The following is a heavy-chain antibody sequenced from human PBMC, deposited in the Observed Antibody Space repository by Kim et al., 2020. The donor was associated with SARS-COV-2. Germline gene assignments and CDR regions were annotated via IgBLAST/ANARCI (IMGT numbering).Heavy chain of an antibody. D-gene: IGHD3-10*01. CDR1: GYTFTSCY. CDR3: ARDINLVRGLIMSSSFDS. V-gene: IGHV1-46*01. Sequence: ASVKVSCKASGYTFTSCYLHWVRQAPGQGLEWMGVINPSDGTTRSAQKFQDRVTMTRDASTRTIYLDLRSLRSEDMAVYFCARDINLVRGLIMSSSFDSWGQGTLVTVSS. CDR2: INPSDGTT. J-gene: IGHJ4*02.